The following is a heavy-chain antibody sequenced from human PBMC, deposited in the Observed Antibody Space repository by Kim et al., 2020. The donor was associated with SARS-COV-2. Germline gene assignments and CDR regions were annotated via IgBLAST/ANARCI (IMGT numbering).Heavy chain of an antibody. Sequence: VGSLRLSCLASGFSFNDHAMHWVRQAPGKGLEWVAVIWADGSETFYADSVEGRFSVSRDNSKSLLFLQMNSLRGEDTAVYYCAKDSTRTTKYFDFWGHGTRVTVSS. CDR2: IWADGSET. CDR1: GFSFNDHA. V-gene: IGHV3-33*06. J-gene: IGHJ4*01. CDR3: AKDSTRTTKYFDF. D-gene: IGHD4-17*01.